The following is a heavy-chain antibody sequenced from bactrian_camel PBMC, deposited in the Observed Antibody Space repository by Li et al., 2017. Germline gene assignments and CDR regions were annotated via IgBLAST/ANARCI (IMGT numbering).Heavy chain of an antibody. Sequence: HVQLVESGGGSVQAGGSLRLSCEASRYTYSSDLMGWFRQAPGKEREGVAAITSDGRSSYADYVKDRFTIFRDNAKHTLSLQMISLKPEDSAMYYCGSDEEMLDCDNPRHFMLQAGDYWGQGTQVTVS. J-gene: IGHJ4*01. CDR3: GSDEEMLDCDNPRHFMLQAGDY. CDR1: RYTYSSDL. CDR2: ITSDGRS. V-gene: IGHV3S53*01. D-gene: IGHD1*01.